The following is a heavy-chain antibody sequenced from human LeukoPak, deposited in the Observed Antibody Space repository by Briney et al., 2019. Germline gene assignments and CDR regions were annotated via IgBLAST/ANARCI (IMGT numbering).Heavy chain of an antibody. Sequence: ASVKVSCKASGGTFSTYAISWVRQAPGQGLEWMGGIIPIFATANYAQKFQGRVTITADESTSTAYMELSSLRSEDTAVYYCARDSTMYYYDSSGYYYEDYFDYWGQGTLVTVSS. V-gene: IGHV1-69*13. CDR3: ARDSTMYYYDSSGYYYEDYFDY. D-gene: IGHD3-22*01. CDR2: IIPIFATA. J-gene: IGHJ4*02. CDR1: GGTFSTYA.